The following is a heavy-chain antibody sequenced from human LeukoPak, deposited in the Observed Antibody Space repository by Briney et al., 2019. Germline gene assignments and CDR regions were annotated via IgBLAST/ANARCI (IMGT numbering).Heavy chain of an antibody. CDR1: GFTFSDYY. Sequence: GGSLRLSCAASGFTFSDYYMSWIRQAPGKGLEWISYISSRGTTIYYADSVKGRFTISRDNAKDSLYLLINSLRAEDTAVYYCARTTVSTYYYYYYMDVWGKGTTVTISS. CDR2: ISSRGTTI. J-gene: IGHJ6*03. V-gene: IGHV3-11*04. CDR3: ARTTVSTYYYYYYMDV. D-gene: IGHD4-17*01.